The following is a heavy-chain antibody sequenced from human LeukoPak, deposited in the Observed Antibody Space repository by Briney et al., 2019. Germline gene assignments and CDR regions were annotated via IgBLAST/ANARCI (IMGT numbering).Heavy chain of an antibody. D-gene: IGHD6-19*01. Sequence: SETLSLTCAVSGGSISSSSYYWGWIRQPPGKGLEWIGSIYYSGSTYYNPSLKSRVTISVDTSKNQFSLQLSSVTAADTAVYYCATQLAVAGIGWFDPWGQGTLVTVSS. J-gene: IGHJ5*02. V-gene: IGHV4-39*01. CDR2: IYYSGST. CDR1: GGSISSSSYY. CDR3: ATQLAVAGIGWFDP.